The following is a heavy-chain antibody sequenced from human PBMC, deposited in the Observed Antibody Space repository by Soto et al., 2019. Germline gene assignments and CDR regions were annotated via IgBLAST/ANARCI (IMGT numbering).Heavy chain of an antibody. Sequence: EVQLVESGGGLVQPGGSLRLSCAASGFTFSSYWMSWVRQAPGKGLEWVANIKQDGSEKYYVDSVKGRFTISRDNAKNSLFLQKNRPRGEDTGVYYWARERGGIWQGLHRGAFDIWGQGTMVTVSS. V-gene: IGHV3-7*01. CDR3: ARERGGIWQGLHRGAFDI. J-gene: IGHJ3*02. CDR2: IKQDGSEK. CDR1: GFTFSSYW. D-gene: IGHD3-16*01.